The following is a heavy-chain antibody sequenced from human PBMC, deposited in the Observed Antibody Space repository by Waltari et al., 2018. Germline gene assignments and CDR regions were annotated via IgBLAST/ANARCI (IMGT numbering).Heavy chain of an antibody. V-gene: IGHV4-4*07. CDR1: GGSISSYY. CDR2: IYTSGST. CDR3: AREGITMDPPRLNWFDP. D-gene: IGHD3-10*01. Sequence: QVQLQESGPGLVKPSETLSLTCTVSGGSISSYYWSWLRQPAGKGLEWIGRIYTSGSTNYNPSLKSRVTMSVDTSKNQFSLKLSSVTAADTAVYYCAREGITMDPPRLNWFDPWGQGTLVTVSS. J-gene: IGHJ5*02.